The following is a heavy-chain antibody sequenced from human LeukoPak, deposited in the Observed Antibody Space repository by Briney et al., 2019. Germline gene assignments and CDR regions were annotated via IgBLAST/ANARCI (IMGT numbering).Heavy chain of an antibody. D-gene: IGHD3-22*01. CDR3: ARALFNYYDSSGPSDY. V-gene: IGHV1-69*01. CDR1: GGTFSSYA. Sequence: SVKVSCKASGGTFSSYAISWVRQAPGQGLEWMGGIIPIFGTADYAQKFRGRVTITADESTSTAYMELSSLRSEDTAVYYCARALFNYYDSSGPSDYWGQGTLVTVSS. J-gene: IGHJ4*02. CDR2: IIPIFGTA.